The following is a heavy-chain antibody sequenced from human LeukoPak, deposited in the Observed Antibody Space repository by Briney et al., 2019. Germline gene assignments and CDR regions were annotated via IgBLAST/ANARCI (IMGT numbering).Heavy chain of an antibody. D-gene: IGHD2/OR15-2a*01. CDR3: ARDRSFPPYYFDY. Sequence: SETLSLTCTVSSGSVSSGSYYWSWIRQPPGKGLEWIGYIYYSGSTNYNPSLKSRVTISVDTSKNQFSLKLSSATAADTAVYYCARDRSFPPYYFDYWGQGTLVTVSS. J-gene: IGHJ4*02. CDR2: IYYSGST. V-gene: IGHV4-61*01. CDR1: SGSVSSGSYY.